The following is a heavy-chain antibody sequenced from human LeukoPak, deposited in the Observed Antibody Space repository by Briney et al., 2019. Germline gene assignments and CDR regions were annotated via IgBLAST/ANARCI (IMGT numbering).Heavy chain of an antibody. CDR3: ARGKDQGLVYPYY. J-gene: IGHJ4*01. V-gene: IGHV4-34*01. D-gene: IGHD2-2*02. Sequence: PSETLSFTCAVYGVSFSGYYWSWIRQPPGKGLEWIGKIDHSGSTIYNPSLKSRVTISVDTSKNQFSLKLSSVTAADTAVYYCARGKDQGLVYPYYWGPGTLCTVSS. CDR1: GVSFSGYY. CDR2: IDHSGST.